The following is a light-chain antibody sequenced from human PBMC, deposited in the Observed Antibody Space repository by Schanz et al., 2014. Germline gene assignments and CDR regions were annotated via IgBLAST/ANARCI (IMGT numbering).Light chain of an antibody. Sequence: EIVLTQSPGTLSLSPGERATLSCRASQSVSSSYLAWYQQKPGQAPRLLIYGASSSATGIPDRFSGSGSGTDFTLTISRLEPEDCAVYYCQQYGSSRRWTFGQGTKVEIK. CDR2: GAS. J-gene: IGKJ1*01. CDR3: QQYGSSRRWT. CDR1: QSVSSSY. V-gene: IGKV3-20*01.